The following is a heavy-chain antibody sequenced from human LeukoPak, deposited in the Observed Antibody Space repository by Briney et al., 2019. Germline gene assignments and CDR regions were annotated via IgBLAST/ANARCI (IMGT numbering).Heavy chain of an antibody. CDR2: INSDGSST. CDR3: ARESSAKDAFDI. V-gene: IGHV3-74*01. Sequence: GGSLRLSCAASGFTFSSYWMHWVRQAPGKGLVWVSRINSDGSSTSYADSVKGRFTISRDNAKNTLYLQMNSLRAEDTAVYYCARESSAKDAFDIWGQGTMVTVSS. D-gene: IGHD2-15*01. CDR1: GFTFSSYW. J-gene: IGHJ3*02.